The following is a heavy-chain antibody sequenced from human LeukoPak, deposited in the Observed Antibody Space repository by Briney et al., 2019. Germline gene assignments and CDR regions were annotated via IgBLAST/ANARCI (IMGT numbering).Heavy chain of an antibody. CDR1: GGSFSGYY. J-gene: IGHJ6*02. Sequence: SETLSLTCAVYGGSFSGYYWSWIRQPPGKGLEWIGEINHSGSTNYNPSLKSRVTMSVGTSKNQFSLKLSSVTAADTAVYYCARDEVVVVPAAIEVDYYYYGMDVWGQGTTVTVSS. CDR2: INHSGST. CDR3: ARDEVVVVPAAIEVDYYYYGMDV. V-gene: IGHV4-34*01. D-gene: IGHD2-2*02.